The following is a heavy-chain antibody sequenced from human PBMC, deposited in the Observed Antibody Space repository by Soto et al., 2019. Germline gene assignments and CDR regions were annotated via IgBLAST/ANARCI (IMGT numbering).Heavy chain of an antibody. V-gene: IGHV1-69*13. J-gene: IGHJ6*02. Sequence: GASVKVSCKASGGAFSGHAISWLRQAPGQGLEWTGQIIPFFKGTKYAQKFQGRVTITADDSTSTAYMDLGSLTSEDTAVYYCARDVPLNYYDSTYSYYALDVWGQGTTVTVSS. CDR2: IIPFFKGT. CDR1: GGAFSGHA. CDR3: ARDVPLNYYDSTYSYYALDV. D-gene: IGHD3-22*01.